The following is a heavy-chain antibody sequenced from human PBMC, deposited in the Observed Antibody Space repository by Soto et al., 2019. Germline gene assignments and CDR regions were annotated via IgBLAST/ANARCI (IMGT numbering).Heavy chain of an antibody. CDR3: ATLPNVDGGVGGRYFDL. CDR2: IRDKVNSYAT. CDR1: GFTFSVSA. J-gene: IGHJ2*01. D-gene: IGHD4-17*01. Sequence: TRLSLSLSCAASGFTFSVSAVHWVRQASGKVLEWIGRIRDKVNSYATVYPASVRGRFRLSRDDSKNTAYLQMNSLRTEDTAVYYCATLPNVDGGVGGRYFDLWGRGTLVTVSS. V-gene: IGHV3-73*01.